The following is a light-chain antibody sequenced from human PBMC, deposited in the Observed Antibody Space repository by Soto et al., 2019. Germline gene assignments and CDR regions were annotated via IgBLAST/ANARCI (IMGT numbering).Light chain of an antibody. Sequence: DIQMNQSPSSLSASVGDRVTITCKASQDVSNYLNWYQQKPGKAPKLLIYDASNLETGVPSRFSGSGSGTDFTFTISSLQPEDIATYYCQQYDNLPPLTFGGGTNVEIK. CDR2: DAS. CDR1: QDVSNY. J-gene: IGKJ4*01. V-gene: IGKV1-33*01. CDR3: QQYDNLPPLT.